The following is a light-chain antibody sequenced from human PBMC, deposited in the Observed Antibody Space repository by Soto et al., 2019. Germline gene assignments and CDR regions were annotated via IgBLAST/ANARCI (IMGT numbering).Light chain of an antibody. CDR2: DVS. J-gene: IGLJ2*01. Sequence: QSVLTQPASVSGSPGQSITISCTGTSSDIGGYHYVSWYQQHPGKAPKLMIYDVSDRPSGVSNRFSGSKSGNTASLTISGLQAEDEADYYCASYASSNTVLFGGGTQLTVL. CDR3: ASYASSNTVL. V-gene: IGLV2-14*03. CDR1: SSDIGGYHY.